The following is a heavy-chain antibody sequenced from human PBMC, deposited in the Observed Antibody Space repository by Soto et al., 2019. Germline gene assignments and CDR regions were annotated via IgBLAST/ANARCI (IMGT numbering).Heavy chain of an antibody. D-gene: IGHD3-3*01. CDR1: GFSLSTSGVG. J-gene: IGHJ3*02. CDR2: IYWNDDK. CDR3: AHRLLRFLEWPQAFDI. Sequence: SGPTLVNPTQTLTLTCTFSGFSLSTSGVGVGWIRQPPGKALEWLALIYWNDDKRYSPSLKSRLTITKDTSKNQVVLTMTNMDPVDTATYYCAHRLLRFLEWPQAFDIWGQGTMVTVS. V-gene: IGHV2-5*01.